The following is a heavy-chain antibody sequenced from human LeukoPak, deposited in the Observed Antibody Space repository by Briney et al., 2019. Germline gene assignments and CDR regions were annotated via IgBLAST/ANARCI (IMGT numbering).Heavy chain of an antibody. V-gene: IGHV3-30*18. CDR3: AKEGRTKEMGYCSGGSCYDLDY. J-gene: IGHJ4*02. CDR2: ISYDGSNK. D-gene: IGHD2-15*01. CDR1: GFTFSSYG. Sequence: GRSLRLSCAASGFTFSSYGMHWVRQAPDKGLEWVAVISYDGSNKYYADSVKGRFTISRDNSKNTLYLQMNSLRAEDTAVYYCAKEGRTKEMGYCSGGSCYDLDYWGQGTLVTVSS.